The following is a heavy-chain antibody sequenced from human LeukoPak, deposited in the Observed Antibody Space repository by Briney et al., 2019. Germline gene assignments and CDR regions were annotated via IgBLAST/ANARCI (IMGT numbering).Heavy chain of an antibody. CDR3: ARDPGIAAE. CDR2: ISGSGGST. J-gene: IGHJ4*02. D-gene: IGHD6-13*01. V-gene: IGHV3-23*01. Sequence: GGSLRLSCAASGFTFSSYAMSWVRQAPGKGLEWVSAISGSGGSTYYADSVKGRFTISRDNAKNSPYLQMNSLRAEDTAVYYCARDPGIAAEWGQGTLATVSS. CDR1: GFTFSSYA.